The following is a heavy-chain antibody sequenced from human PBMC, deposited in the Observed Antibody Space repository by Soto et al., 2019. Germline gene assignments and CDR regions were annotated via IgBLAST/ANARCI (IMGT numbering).Heavy chain of an antibody. CDR3: ASRDSSGWYRVNYGMEV. J-gene: IGHJ6*04. CDR2: MNPNSGNT. V-gene: IGHV1-8*02. CDR1: GYTFTSYD. Sequence: ASVKVSCKAPGYTFTSYDINWVRQATGQGLEWMGWMNPNSGNTGYAQKFQGRVTMTRNTSISTAYMELSSLRSEDTAVYYCASRDSSGWYRVNYGMEVSGKGTTVTVS. D-gene: IGHD6-13*01.